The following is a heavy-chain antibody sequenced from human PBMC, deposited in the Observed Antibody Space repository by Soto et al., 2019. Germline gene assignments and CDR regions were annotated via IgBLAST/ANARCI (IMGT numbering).Heavy chain of an antibody. CDR2: IYWDDDK. CDR1: GFSLSTSGVG. J-gene: IGHJ4*02. CDR3: AHSWCSSTSCYMSMGNFDY. Sequence: SGPTLVNPTQTLTLTFTFSGFSLSTSGVGVGWIRQPPGKALEWLALIYWDDDKRYSPSLKSRLTITKDTSKNQVVLTMTNMDPVDTATYYCAHSWCSSTSCYMSMGNFDYWGQGTLVTVSS. D-gene: IGHD2-2*01. V-gene: IGHV2-5*02.